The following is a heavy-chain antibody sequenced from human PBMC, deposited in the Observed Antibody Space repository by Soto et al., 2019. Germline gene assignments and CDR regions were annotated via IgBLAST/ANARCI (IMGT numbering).Heavy chain of an antibody. J-gene: IGHJ3*02. V-gene: IGHV1-46*01. D-gene: IGHD2-2*02. Sequence: ASVKVSCKASGYTFTSYYMHWVRQAPGQGLEWMGIINPSGGSTSYAQQFQGRVTMTRDTSTSTVYMELSSLRSEDTAVYYCASWTRCSSTSCYNGPGVAFDIWGQGTMVTVSS. CDR3: ASWTRCSSTSCYNGPGVAFDI. CDR1: GYTFTSYY. CDR2: INPSGGST.